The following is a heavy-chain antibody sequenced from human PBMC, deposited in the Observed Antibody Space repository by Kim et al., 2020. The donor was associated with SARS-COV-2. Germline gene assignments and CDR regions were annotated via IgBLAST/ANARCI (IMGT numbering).Heavy chain of an antibody. Sequence: GGSLRLSCAASGFPFSRYAMHWFRQTPGKGLEWVAVIWSDGSSKYYRDSVKGRFAISRDNSKNTLYLQMSSLRVDDMAIYYCARGVYGALGAAEYWGQGTLVTVSS. CDR3: ARGVYGALGAAEY. CDR1: GFPFSRYA. CDR2: IWSDGSSK. J-gene: IGHJ4*02. V-gene: IGHV3-33*01. D-gene: IGHD3-10*01.